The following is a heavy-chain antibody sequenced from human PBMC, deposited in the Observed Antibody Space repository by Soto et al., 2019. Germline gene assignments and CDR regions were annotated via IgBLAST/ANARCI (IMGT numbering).Heavy chain of an antibody. V-gene: IGHV3-15*07. Sequence: GGSLRLSCAASGFTFSNAWMNWVRQAPGKGLEWVGRIKSKTDGGTTDYAAPVKGRFTISRDDSKNTLYLQMNSLKTEDTAVYYCTTDYGGSSGWYSVGYWGQGTLVTVSS. J-gene: IGHJ4*02. CDR1: GFTFSNAW. D-gene: IGHD6-19*01. CDR3: TTDYGGSSGWYSVGY. CDR2: IKSKTDGGTT.